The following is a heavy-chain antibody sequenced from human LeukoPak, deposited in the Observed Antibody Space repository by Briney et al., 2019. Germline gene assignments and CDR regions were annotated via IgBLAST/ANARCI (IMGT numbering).Heavy chain of an antibody. CDR3: ARGPISAYYYGSGSYYGIDY. Sequence: ASVKVSCKASGYTFTSYDINWVRQATGQGLEWMGWMNPNSGNTGYAQKFQGRVTITRNTSISTAYMELSSLRSEDTAVYYCARGPISAYYYGSGSYYGIDYWGQGTLVTVSS. CDR1: GYTFTSYD. J-gene: IGHJ4*02. D-gene: IGHD3-10*01. CDR2: MNPNSGNT. V-gene: IGHV1-8*03.